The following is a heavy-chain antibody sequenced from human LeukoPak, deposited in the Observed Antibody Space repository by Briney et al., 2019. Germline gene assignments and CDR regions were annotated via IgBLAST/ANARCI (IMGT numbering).Heavy chain of an antibody. CDR1: GFTFDDYA. J-gene: IGHJ4*02. D-gene: IGHD5-18*01. CDR3: AKDLFGGYSYGNFDY. V-gene: IGHV3-9*01. CDR2: ISWNSDTI. Sequence: PGRSLRLSCAASGFTFDDYAMHWVRQAPGKGLEWVSSISWNSDTIGYADSVKGRFTISRDNAKNSLYLQMNSLRNEDTALYFCAKDLFGGYSYGNFDYWGQGALVAVSS.